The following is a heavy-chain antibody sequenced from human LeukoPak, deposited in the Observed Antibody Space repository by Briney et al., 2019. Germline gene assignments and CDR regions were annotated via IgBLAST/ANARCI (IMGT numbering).Heavy chain of an antibody. CDR3: ARGYSSGWYAAPKDHGLDY. CDR2: IYYSGST. J-gene: IGHJ4*02. Sequence: SETLSLTCTVSGGSISSYYWSWIRQPPGKGLEWIGYIYYSGSTNYNPSLKSRVTISVDTSKNQFSLKLSSVTAADTAVYYCARGYSSGWYAAPKDHGLDYWGQGTLVTVSP. CDR1: GGSISSYY. V-gene: IGHV4-59*01. D-gene: IGHD6-19*01.